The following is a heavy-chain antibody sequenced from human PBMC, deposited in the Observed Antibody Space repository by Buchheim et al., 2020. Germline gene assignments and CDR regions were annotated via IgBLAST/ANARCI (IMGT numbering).Heavy chain of an antibody. J-gene: IGHJ6*02. CDR2: ISSSSSTI. CDR1: GFTFSSYS. Sequence: EVQLVESGGGLVQPGGSLRLSCAASGFTFSSYSMNWVRQAPGKGLEWVSYISSSSSTIYYADSVKGRFTISRDNAKNSLYLQMNSLRAEDTAVYYCARDGVFLEWGLYYHYYGMDVWGQGTT. D-gene: IGHD3-3*01. V-gene: IGHV3-48*04. CDR3: ARDGVFLEWGLYYHYYGMDV.